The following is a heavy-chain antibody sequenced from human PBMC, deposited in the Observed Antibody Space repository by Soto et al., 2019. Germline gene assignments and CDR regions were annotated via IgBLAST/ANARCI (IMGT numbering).Heavy chain of an antibody. V-gene: IGHV4-61*01. CDR3: ARGDYVLGSYRTDY. CDR2: IYYSGST. CDR1: GGSVSSGSYY. J-gene: IGHJ4*02. Sequence: SETLSLTCTVSGGSVSSGSYYWSWIRQPPGKGLEWIGYIYYSGSTNYNPSLKSRVTISVDTSKNQFSLKLSSVTAADTAVYYCARGDYVLGSYRTDYWAQGNLVTVSS. D-gene: IGHD3-16*02.